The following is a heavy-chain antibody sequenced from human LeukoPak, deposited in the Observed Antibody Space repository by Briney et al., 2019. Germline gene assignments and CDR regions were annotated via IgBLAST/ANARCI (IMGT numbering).Heavy chain of an antibody. J-gene: IGHJ6*03. CDR1: GGTFSSYA. Sequence: ASVKVSCKASGGTFSSYAISWVRQAPGQGLEWTGGIIPVFGTSNYAQKFQGRVTITADKSTSTAYMELSSLRSEDTAVYYCARGEPKYSSTTHYYYYMDVWGKGTTVTVSS. V-gene: IGHV1-69*06. D-gene: IGHD6-19*01. CDR2: IIPVFGTS. CDR3: ARGEPKYSSTTHYYYYMDV.